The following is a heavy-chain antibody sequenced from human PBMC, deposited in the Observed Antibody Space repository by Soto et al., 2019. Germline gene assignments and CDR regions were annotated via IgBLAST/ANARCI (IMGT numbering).Heavy chain of an antibody. CDR3: AYSTVRGAHRRYYYYGMDV. CDR2: IYWNDDK. CDR1: GFSLSTSGVG. D-gene: IGHD3-10*01. V-gene: IGHV2-5*01. J-gene: IGHJ6*02. Sequence: SGPTLVNPTQTLTLTCTFSGFSLSTSGVGVGWIRQPPGKALEWLALIYWNDDKRYSPSLKSRLTITKDTSKNQVVLTMTNMDPVDTATYYCAYSTVRGAHRRYYYYGMDVWGQGTTVTVSS.